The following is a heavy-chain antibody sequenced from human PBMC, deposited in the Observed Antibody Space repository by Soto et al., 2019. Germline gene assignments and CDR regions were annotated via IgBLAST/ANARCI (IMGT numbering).Heavy chain of an antibody. CDR2: IKQDETEK. CDR1: GFTFSSYW. J-gene: IGHJ4*02. Sequence: GGSLRLSCAASGFTFSSYWMNWVRQAPGRGLEWVADIKQDETEKYYVDSVKGRFTISRDNAKNSLYLQTDSLRAEDTAVYYCARGDYFDRRFDYWGQGTLVTVSS. CDR3: ARGDYFDRRFDY. V-gene: IGHV3-7*03. D-gene: IGHD3-22*01.